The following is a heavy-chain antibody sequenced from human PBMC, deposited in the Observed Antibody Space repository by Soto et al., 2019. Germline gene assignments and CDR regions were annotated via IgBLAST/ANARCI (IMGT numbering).Heavy chain of an antibody. D-gene: IGHD2-15*01. CDR1: GFTFSSYW. J-gene: IGHJ4*02. CDR2: INSDGITT. V-gene: IGHV3-74*02. CDR3: TSDGGNLFAY. Sequence: VQLVESGGGLVKPGGSLRLSCAASGFTFSSYWMHWVRQAPGKGLVWVSRINSDGITTNYADSVKGRFTISRDNAKNTLYLQMNSLRAEDTAVYFCTSDGGNLFAYWGQGTLVTVSS.